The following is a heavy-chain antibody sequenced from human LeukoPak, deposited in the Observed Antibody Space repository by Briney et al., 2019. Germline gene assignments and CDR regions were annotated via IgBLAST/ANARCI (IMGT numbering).Heavy chain of an antibody. J-gene: IGHJ3*02. CDR2: TDTSGNYI. CDR3: ARGRSITLLRGVAMSDGFDI. D-gene: IGHD3-10*01. V-gene: IGHV3-21*01. Sequence: PGGSLKLSCAASGFTFSNYGMNWVRQAPGKGLEWVSFTDTSGNYIYYGDSVKGRFTISRDNAKNLVFLQMNGLRAEDTAVYYCARGRSITLLRGVAMSDGFDIWGQGAMVAVSS. CDR1: GFTFSNYG.